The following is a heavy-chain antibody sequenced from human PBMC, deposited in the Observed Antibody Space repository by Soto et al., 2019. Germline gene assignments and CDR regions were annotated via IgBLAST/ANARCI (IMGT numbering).Heavy chain of an antibody. CDR3: ASLVGGVVPAAMVAAGTPPVSDY. J-gene: IGHJ4*02. CDR1: GFTFSTYS. V-gene: IGHV3-21*01. Sequence: EVQLVESGGGLVKPGGSLRLSCAASGFTFSTYSMNWVRQAPGKGLEWVSSISSSSSYIYYADSVKGRFTISRDNAKNSLYLQMNSLRAEDTAVYYCASLVGGVVPAAMVAAGTPPVSDYWGQGTLVTVSS. D-gene: IGHD2-2*01. CDR2: ISSSSSYI.